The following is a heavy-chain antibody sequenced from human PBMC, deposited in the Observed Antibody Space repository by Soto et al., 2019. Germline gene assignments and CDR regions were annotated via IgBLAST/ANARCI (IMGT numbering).Heavy chain of an antibody. Sequence: PGGSLRLSCAASGFTFSSYWMSWVRQAPGKGLEWVANIKQDGSEKYYVDSVKGRFTSSRDNAKNSLYLQMNSLRAEDTAMYYCAMGLYCGGDCSHYFDYWGQGTLVTVSS. CDR2: IKQDGSEK. CDR3: AMGLYCGGDCSHYFDY. V-gene: IGHV3-7*05. J-gene: IGHJ4*02. D-gene: IGHD2-21*02. CDR1: GFTFSSYW.